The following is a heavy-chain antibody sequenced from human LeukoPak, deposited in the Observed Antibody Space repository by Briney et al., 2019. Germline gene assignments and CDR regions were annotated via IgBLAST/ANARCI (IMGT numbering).Heavy chain of an antibody. CDR2: IHYSGRT. J-gene: IGHJ5*02. V-gene: IGHV4-59*01. Sequence: SETLSLTCTVSGGSISGSYWSWIRQPPGKGLEWIGYIHYSGRTNYSPSLKSRVTMSLNTSRNQFSLKLNSVTAADTAVYHCARLVVTSALDWCDPWGQGTLVNVSS. CDR1: GGSISGSY. D-gene: IGHD2-21*02. CDR3: ARLVVTSALDWCDP.